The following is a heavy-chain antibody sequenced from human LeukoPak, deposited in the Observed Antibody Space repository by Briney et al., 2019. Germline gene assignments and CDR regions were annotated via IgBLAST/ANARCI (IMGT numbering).Heavy chain of an antibody. CDR2: INSDGSSI. Sequence: GGSLRLSCAASGFTFNAFWMHWVRQAPGEGLVWVSRINSDGSSIAYADSVKGRFAISRDNAKNTLYLQMNSLKAEDAAVHYCARGLVHDTSGYYSDYWGQGTLVTVSS. CDR3: ARGLVHDTSGYYSDY. CDR1: GFTFNAFW. J-gene: IGHJ4*02. D-gene: IGHD3-22*01. V-gene: IGHV3-74*01.